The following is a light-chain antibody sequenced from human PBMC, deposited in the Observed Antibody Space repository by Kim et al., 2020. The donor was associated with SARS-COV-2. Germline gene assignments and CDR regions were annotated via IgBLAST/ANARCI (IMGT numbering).Light chain of an antibody. CDR1: VLAKKY. CDR3: YSAADNNWV. V-gene: IGLV3-27*01. Sequence: YELTQPSSVSVSPGQTARITCSGDVLAKKYARWFQQKPGQAPVLVIYKDSERPSGIPERFSGSSSGTTVTLTISGAQVEDEADYYCYSAADNNWVFGGGTQLTVL. J-gene: IGLJ3*02. CDR2: KDS.